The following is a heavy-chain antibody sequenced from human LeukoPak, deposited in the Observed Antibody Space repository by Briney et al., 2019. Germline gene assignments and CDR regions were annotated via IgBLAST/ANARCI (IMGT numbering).Heavy chain of an antibody. V-gene: IGHV1-8*01. Sequence: ASVKVSCKASGYTFTGYDINWVRQVTGQGLEWMGWMNFDSGNTAYTQKFQGRVTMTRDTSITTAYMELSSLRPEDTAVYYCARTSSETNKLDGHWPVSDYWDQGTLVTVSS. CDR2: MNFDSGNT. J-gene: IGHJ4*02. CDR3: ARTSSETNKLDGHWPVSDY. CDR1: GYTFTGYD. D-gene: IGHD2-8*01.